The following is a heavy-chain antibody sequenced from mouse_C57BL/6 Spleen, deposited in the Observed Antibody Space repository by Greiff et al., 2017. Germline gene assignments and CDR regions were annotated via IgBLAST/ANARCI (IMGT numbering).Heavy chain of an antibody. CDR3: ARVGDYNGYYGYFDY. D-gene: IGHD2-3*01. CDR2: IYPRSGNT. Sequence: VQLQQSGAELARPGASVKLSCKASGYTFTSYGISWVKQRTGQGLEWIGEIYPRSGNTYYNEKFKGKATLTADKSSSTAYMELRSLTSEDSAVYFCARVGDYNGYYGYFDYWSQGTTLTVSS. CDR1: GYTFTSYG. J-gene: IGHJ2*01. V-gene: IGHV1-81*01.